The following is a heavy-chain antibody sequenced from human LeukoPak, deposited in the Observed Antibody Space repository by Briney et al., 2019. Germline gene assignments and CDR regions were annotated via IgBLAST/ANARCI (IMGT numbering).Heavy chain of an antibody. D-gene: IGHD5-12*01. V-gene: IGHV3-30*04. CDR3: ARDLFDRYSGYNY. J-gene: IGHJ4*02. Sequence: GGSLRLSCAASGFIFSSYAMHWVRQAPGKGLEWVAVISYDGSNKYYADSVKGRFTISRDNSKNTLYLQMNSLRAEDTAVYYCARDLFDRYSGYNYWGQGTLVTVSS. CDR2: ISYDGSNK. CDR1: GFIFSSYA.